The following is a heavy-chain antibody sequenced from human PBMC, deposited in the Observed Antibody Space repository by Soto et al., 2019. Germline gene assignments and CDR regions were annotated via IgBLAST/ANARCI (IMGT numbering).Heavy chain of an antibody. Sequence: EVQLVESGGGLVQPGESLRVSCAASGFTFSTYWMNWVRQAPGKGLEWGANIKPDGSENFYVGSVRGRFTISRDNAKNSIYLQMNSLRADDTAVYYCARRSSGRLATAWAPLDWWGQGTLVTVSS. CDR1: GFTFSTYW. D-gene: IGHD2-21*01. V-gene: IGHV3-7*03. CDR2: IKPDGSEN. J-gene: IGHJ4*02. CDR3: ARRSSGRLATAWAPLDW.